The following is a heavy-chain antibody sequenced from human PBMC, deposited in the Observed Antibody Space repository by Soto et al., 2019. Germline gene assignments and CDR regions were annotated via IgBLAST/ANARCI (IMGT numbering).Heavy chain of an antibody. J-gene: IGHJ4*02. D-gene: IGHD3-9*01. CDR2: IYYSGST. CDR3: ATQGDDILTCRHYDN. CDR1: GGSMSSSSYY. Sequence: SETLSLTCTVSGGSMSSSSYYWGWIRQPPGKGLEWIGSIYYSGSTHYNPSLKSRVTISVDTSKNQFSLKLSSVTAADTAVYYCATQGDDILTCRHYDNWGQGILVTVSS. V-gene: IGHV4-39*01.